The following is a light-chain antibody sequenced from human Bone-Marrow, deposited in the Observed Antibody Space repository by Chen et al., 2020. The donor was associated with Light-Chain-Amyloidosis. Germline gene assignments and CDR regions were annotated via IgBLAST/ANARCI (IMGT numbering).Light chain of an antibody. CDR1: SSDVGSYNY. CDR2: EVS. Sequence: QSALTQPASVSGSPGQSITISCTGTSSDVGSYNYVSWYRHHPGKAPKRMICEVSNRPSGVSDRFSGSKSGNTASLTISGLQAEDEADYYCSSFTSSTTWVVGGGTKLTVL. V-gene: IGLV2-14*01. J-gene: IGLJ3*02. CDR3: SSFTSSTTWV.